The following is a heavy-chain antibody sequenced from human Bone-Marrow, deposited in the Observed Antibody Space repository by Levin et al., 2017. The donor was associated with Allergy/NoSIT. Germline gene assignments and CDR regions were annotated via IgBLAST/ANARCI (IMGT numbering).Heavy chain of an antibody. CDR1: RFPFSTYL. V-gene: IGHV3-74*01. Sequence: LSLTCAASRFPFSTYLMHWVRQAPGKGLVWVSRISTDGSITTYADSVKGRFTISRDNARNTLYLQMNSLRVEDTAVYYCVRSSDWWDFDYWGQGTLVTVSS. CDR3: VRSSDWWDFDY. J-gene: IGHJ4*02. D-gene: IGHD1-26*01. CDR2: ISTDGSIT.